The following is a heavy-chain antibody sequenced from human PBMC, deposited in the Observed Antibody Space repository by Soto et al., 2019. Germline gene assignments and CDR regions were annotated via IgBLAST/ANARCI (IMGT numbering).Heavy chain of an antibody. CDR1: GGSISSTTYY. Sequence: SETLSLTCSVSGGSISSTTYYWGWIRQPPGKGLEWIGSIYYSGTTYYNPSLKSRVTISVDTSKNQFSLKLNSVTAADTAVYYCARNWTRDGMDVWGQGTTVT. CDR2: IYYSGTT. D-gene: IGHD3-3*01. J-gene: IGHJ6*02. V-gene: IGHV4-39*01. CDR3: ARNWTRDGMDV.